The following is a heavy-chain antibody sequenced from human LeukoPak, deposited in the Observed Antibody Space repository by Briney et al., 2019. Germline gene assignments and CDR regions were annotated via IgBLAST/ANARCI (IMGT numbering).Heavy chain of an antibody. V-gene: IGHV1-69*13. CDR2: TIPGLRTT. D-gene: IGHD2-2*01. CDR3: AAIFINDLVVVPPAMGGGYFYSGMDV. Sequence: GASVKVSCKASGHTFRNYVIHWMRQAPGQGLEWLGGTIPGLRTTKIAQKFEGRVTITADESTRTDYMELSGLRDEDTAVYYCAAIFINDLVVVPPAMGGGYFYSGMDVWGLGTTVIVSS. J-gene: IGHJ6*02. CDR1: GHTFRNYV.